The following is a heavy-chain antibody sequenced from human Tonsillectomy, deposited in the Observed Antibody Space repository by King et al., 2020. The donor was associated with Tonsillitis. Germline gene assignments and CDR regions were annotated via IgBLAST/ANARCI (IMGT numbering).Heavy chain of an antibody. Sequence: VQLVESGGGVVQPGGSLRLSCAASGFTFSSYGMHWGRQAPGKGLEWVAFIRYDGSNKYYADSVKGRFTISRDNSKNTLYLQMNSLRAEDTAVYYGAKDPRGYYDGSGYPGGFDYWGQGTLVTVSS. D-gene: IGHD3-22*01. V-gene: IGHV3-30*02. CDR3: AKDPRGYYDGSGYPGGFDY. CDR1: GFTFSSYG. CDR2: IRYDGSNK. J-gene: IGHJ4*02.